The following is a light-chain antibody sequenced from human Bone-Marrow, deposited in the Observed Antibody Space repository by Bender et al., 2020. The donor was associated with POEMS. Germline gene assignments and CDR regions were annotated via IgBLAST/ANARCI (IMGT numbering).Light chain of an antibody. Sequence: QSALTQPASVSGSPGQSLTLSCTGTSGDIGAYNFVSWYQQHPAEAPKLIIYDVTYRPSGVSNRFSGSKSGSTASLTVSGLQAEDEAHYYCTSYAGNNNVVFGGGTKLTVL. CDR3: TSYAGNNNVV. J-gene: IGLJ2*01. V-gene: IGLV2-14*03. CDR1: SGDIGAYNF. CDR2: DVT.